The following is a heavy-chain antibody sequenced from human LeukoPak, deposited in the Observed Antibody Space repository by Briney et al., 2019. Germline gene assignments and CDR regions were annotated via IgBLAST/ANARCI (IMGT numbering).Heavy chain of an antibody. CDR3: ARDQWELNY. CDR2: ISSSSSTI. Sequence: GGSLRLSCAASGFTFISYAMNWVRQAPGRGLEWVSYISSSSSTIYYADSVKGRFTISRDNARNSLYLQMNSLRAEDTAVYYCARDQWELNYWGQGTLVTVSS. D-gene: IGHD1-26*01. CDR1: GFTFISYA. J-gene: IGHJ4*02. V-gene: IGHV3-48*01.